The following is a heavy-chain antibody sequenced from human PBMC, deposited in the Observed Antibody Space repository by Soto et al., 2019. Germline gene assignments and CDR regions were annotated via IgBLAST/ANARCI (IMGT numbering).Heavy chain of an antibody. CDR3: ARVRGDGYYNF. Sequence: QVQLVESGGGLVKPGGSLRLSCAASGFTLSDYYMTWIRQAPGKGLEWVSDISISGTTIHYADSVRGRFTITRDNAKNSLWLQMHTLRAEDTAVYYCARVRGDGYYNFWGPGTLVTVSS. V-gene: IGHV3-11*01. CDR1: GFTLSDYY. J-gene: IGHJ4*02. D-gene: IGHD3-9*01. CDR2: ISISGTTI.